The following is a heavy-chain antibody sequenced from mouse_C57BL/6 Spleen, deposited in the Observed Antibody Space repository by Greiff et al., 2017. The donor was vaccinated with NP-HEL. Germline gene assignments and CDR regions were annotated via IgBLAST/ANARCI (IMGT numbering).Heavy chain of an antibody. CDR2: IDPSDSYT. D-gene: IGHD1-1*01. CDR1: GYTFTSYW. CDR3: ARRVGSSYEWYFDV. J-gene: IGHJ1*03. V-gene: IGHV1-50*01. Sequence: VQLQQPGAELVKPGASVKLSCKASGYTFTSYWMQWVKQRPGQGLEWIGEIDPSDSYTNYNQKFKGKATLTVDTSSSTAYMQLSSLTSEDSAVYYCARRVGSSYEWYFDVWGTGTTVTVSS.